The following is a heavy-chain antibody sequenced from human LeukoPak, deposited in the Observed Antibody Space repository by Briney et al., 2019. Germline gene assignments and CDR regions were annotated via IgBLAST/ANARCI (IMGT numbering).Heavy chain of an antibody. Sequence: GGSLRLSCAASGFTFSSYSRNWVRQAPGKGLEWVSSISSSSNYISYADSVKGRFTISRDNAKNSLYLQMNSLRAEDTAVYYCARDHRYSYSSGRYWFDPWGQGTLVTVSS. CDR2: ISSSSNYI. D-gene: IGHD6-19*01. V-gene: IGHV3-21*01. J-gene: IGHJ5*02. CDR3: ARDHRYSYSSGRYWFDP. CDR1: GFTFSSYS.